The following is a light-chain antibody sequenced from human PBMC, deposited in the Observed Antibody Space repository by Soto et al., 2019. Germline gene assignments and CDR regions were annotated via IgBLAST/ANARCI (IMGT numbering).Light chain of an antibody. CDR3: PSYDNSLSGWV. J-gene: IGLJ3*02. CDR1: SSNIGAGYD. V-gene: IGLV1-40*01. Sequence: QSVLTQPPSVSGAPGQRVTISCTGSSSNIGAGYDVHWYQQLPGTAPKLLIYGNSNRPSGVPDRFSDSKSGTSASLAITGLQAEDETDYYCPSYDNSLSGWVFGGGTKVTVL. CDR2: GNS.